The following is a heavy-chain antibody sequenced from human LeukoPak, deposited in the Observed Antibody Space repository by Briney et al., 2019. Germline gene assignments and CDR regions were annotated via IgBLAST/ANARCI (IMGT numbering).Heavy chain of an antibody. CDR3: AKTYYYDSSGYQPQPFDY. J-gene: IGHJ4*02. CDR2: ISGGGEST. Sequence: GGSLVLSCVASEFAFSSHAMNWVRQAPGKGLEWVSSISGGGESTYYADSVKGRFTISRDNSKNTLYLQMNSLRAEDTAVYYCAKTYYYDSSGYQPQPFDYWGQGTLVTVSS. V-gene: IGHV3-23*01. D-gene: IGHD3-22*01. CDR1: EFAFSSHA.